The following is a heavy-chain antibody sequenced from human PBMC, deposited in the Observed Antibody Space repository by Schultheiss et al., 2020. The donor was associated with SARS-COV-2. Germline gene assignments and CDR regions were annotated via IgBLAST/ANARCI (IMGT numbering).Heavy chain of an antibody. J-gene: IGHJ4*02. CDR2: ISYDGSNK. D-gene: IGHD6-19*01. CDR3: AKGDSSGWYGTRTLTLGY. CDR1: GFTFSSYG. Sequence: GESLKISCAASGFTFSSYGMHWVRQAPGKGLEWVAVISYDGSNKYYADSVKGRFTISRDNSKNTLYLQMNSLRAEDTAVYYCAKGDSSGWYGTRTLTLGYWGQGTLVTVSS. V-gene: IGHV3-30*18.